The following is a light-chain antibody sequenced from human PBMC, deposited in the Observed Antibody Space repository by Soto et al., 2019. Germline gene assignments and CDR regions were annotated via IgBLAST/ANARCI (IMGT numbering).Light chain of an antibody. J-gene: IGKJ1*01. CDR2: GAS. Sequence: EIVLTQSPGTLSLSPGERATLSCRASQIISSSYLAWYQQKPGQAPRPLIYGASSRATGIPDRFSGSGSGTDFPLTIRRLEPEDFAVYYCQLYGSSPWTFGQGTKVEIK. CDR1: QIISSSY. V-gene: IGKV3-20*01. CDR3: QLYGSSPWT.